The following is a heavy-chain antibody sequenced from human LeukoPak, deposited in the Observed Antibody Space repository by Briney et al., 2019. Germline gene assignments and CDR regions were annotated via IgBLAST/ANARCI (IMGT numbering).Heavy chain of an antibody. J-gene: IGHJ6*02. CDR2: INHSGST. V-gene: IGHV4-34*01. Sequence: SETLSLTCAVYGGSFSGYYWSWIRQPPGKGLEWIGEINHSGSTNYNPSLKSRVTISVDTSKNQFSLKLSSVTAADTAVYYCARGLGYYYYGMDVWGQGTTVTVSS. D-gene: IGHD7-27*01. CDR1: GGSFSGYY. CDR3: ARGLGYYYYGMDV.